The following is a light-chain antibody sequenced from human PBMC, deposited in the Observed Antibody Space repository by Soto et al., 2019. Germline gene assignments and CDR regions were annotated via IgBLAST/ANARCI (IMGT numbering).Light chain of an antibody. CDR3: QQYGSSPPS. V-gene: IGKV3-20*01. CDR1: QSISSTY. J-gene: IGKJ5*01. CDR2: GAS. Sequence: EIVLTHSPATLSLSPGKRATLSCSASQSISSTYLAWCQQKPGQAPRLVVYGASSRATGIPDRFSGSGSGTDFTRSFSRLEPEDFAMYYCQQYGSSPPSFGQGTRLEI.